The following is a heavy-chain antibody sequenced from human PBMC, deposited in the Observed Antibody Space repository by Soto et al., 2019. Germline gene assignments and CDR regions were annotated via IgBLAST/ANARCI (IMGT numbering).Heavy chain of an antibody. Sequence: GGSLRLSCSASGFTFSSFAMHWVRQASGKGLEYVSAISSNGGSTSYADSVKGRFIISRDNTQNTLYLQMSGLRTEDTAVYYCVKDRRGSFRAFDYWGQGTVVTVSS. CDR1: GFTFSSFA. CDR2: ISSNGGST. D-gene: IGHD3-10*01. V-gene: IGHV3-64D*08. CDR3: VKDRRGSFRAFDY. J-gene: IGHJ4*02.